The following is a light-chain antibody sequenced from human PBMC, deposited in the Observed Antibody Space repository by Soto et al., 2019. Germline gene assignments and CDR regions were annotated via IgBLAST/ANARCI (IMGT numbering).Light chain of an antibody. Sequence: QSALTQPASVCGSPGQSITISCTGSRSDVGAYNFVSWYRQYPDKAPELIIYEVTNRPWGVSNRFSGSKSDNTASLTISGLQAEDEADYYCTSWTTSSTYVLGAGTKLTVL. CDR2: EVT. CDR1: RSDVGAYNF. J-gene: IGLJ1*01. V-gene: IGLV2-14*01. CDR3: TSWTTSSTYV.